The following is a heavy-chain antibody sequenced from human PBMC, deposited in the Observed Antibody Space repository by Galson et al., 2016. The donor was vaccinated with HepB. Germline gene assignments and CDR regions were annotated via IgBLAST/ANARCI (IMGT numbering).Heavy chain of an antibody. CDR2: ISNSGSYT. V-gene: IGHV3-11*06. J-gene: IGHJ4*02. D-gene: IGHD3-10*01. CDR3: ARDSRPTYGSGSYGGADQ. Sequence: SLRLSCAASGFTFSDYYMSWIRQAPGKGLEWVSYISNSGSYTNYADSVKGRFTMSRDNAKNSLFLQMNSLRAEDTSVYYCARDSRPTYGSGSYGGADQWGQGTLVTVSS. CDR1: GFTFSDYY.